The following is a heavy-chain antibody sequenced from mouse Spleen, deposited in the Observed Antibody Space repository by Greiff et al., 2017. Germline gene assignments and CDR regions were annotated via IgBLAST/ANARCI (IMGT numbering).Heavy chain of an antibody. V-gene: IGHV1-18*01. CDR2: INPNNGGT. CDR1: GYTFTDYN. Sequence: EVQLQQSGPELVKPGASVKIPCKASGYTFTDYNMDWVKQSHGKSLEWIGDINPNNGGTIYNQKFKGKATLTVDKSSSTAYMELRSLTSEDTAVYYCARIYYDYDAGFDYWGQGTTLTVSS. D-gene: IGHD2-4*01. J-gene: IGHJ2*01. CDR3: ARIYYDYDAGFDY.